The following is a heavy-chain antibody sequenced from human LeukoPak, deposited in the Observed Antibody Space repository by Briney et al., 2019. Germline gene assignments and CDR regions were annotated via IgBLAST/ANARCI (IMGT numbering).Heavy chain of an antibody. D-gene: IGHD3-3*01. V-gene: IGHV4-38-2*02. CDR2: IYHSGST. CDR1: GYSISSGYY. J-gene: IGHJ4*02. CDR3: ARGLPNYDFWSGYQYYFDY. Sequence: PSETLSLTCTVSGYSISSGYYWGWIRQPPGKGLEWIGSIYHSGSTYYNPSLKSRVTISVDTSKNQFSLKLSSVTAADTAVYYCARGLPNYDFWSGYQYYFDYWGQGTLVTVSS.